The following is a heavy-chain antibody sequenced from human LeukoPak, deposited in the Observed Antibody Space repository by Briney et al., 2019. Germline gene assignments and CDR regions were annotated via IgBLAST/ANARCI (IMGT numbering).Heavy chain of an antibody. V-gene: IGHV3-74*01. Sequence: GGSLRISCAASGFTFSNYWMHWVRQVPGKGLVWVSRIKGDGSHTIYADSVKGRFTISRDNAKNTLYLQMKSLRAEDTAVYYCVRDWDHFDFDSWGQGTLVTVSS. CDR1: GFTFSNYW. CDR3: VRDWDHFDFDS. D-gene: IGHD3-9*01. CDR2: IKGDGSHT. J-gene: IGHJ5*01.